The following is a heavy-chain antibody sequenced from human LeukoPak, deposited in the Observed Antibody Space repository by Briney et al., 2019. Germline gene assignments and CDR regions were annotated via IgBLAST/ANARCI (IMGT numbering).Heavy chain of an antibody. D-gene: IGHD1-1*01. CDR2: IYSGGST. V-gene: IGHV3-66*04. CDR1: GFTVSSNY. Sequence: GGSLRLSCAASGFTVSSNYMSWVRQAPGKGLEWVSVIYSGGSTYYADSVKGRFTISRDNSKNTLYLQMNSLRAEDTAVYYCASQEKLAREYYYYGMDVWGQGTTVTVSS. CDR3: ASQEKLAREYYYYGMDV. J-gene: IGHJ6*02.